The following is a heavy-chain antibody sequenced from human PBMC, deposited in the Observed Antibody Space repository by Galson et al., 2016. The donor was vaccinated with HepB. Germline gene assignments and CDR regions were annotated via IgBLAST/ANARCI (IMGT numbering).Heavy chain of an antibody. CDR2: IYYSGST. V-gene: IGHV4-59*01. D-gene: IGHD6-13*01. Sequence: SETLSLTCSVSGGSISSYYWSWIRQPPGKGLEWIGYIYYSGSTKYNPSLKSRVTISVDTSKNQFSLKLSSVTAADTAVYYCARSGRWSSTPPVWGQGTTVTVSS. J-gene: IGHJ6*02. CDR1: GGSISSYY. CDR3: ARSGRWSSTPPV.